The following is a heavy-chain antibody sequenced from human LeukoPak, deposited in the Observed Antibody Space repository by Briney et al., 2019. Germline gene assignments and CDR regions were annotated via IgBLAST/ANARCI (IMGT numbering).Heavy chain of an antibody. V-gene: IGHV1-18*01. D-gene: IGHD3-22*01. CDR2: ISAYNGNT. Sequence: ASVKVSLKASGSTFSTYAINWVRQAPGQGLEWMGWISAYNGNTNYAQKLQGRVTMTKDTSTSTAYMELRSLRSDDTAVYYCARDPRYHYDSSGFIYFDYWGQGTLVTVSS. CDR3: ARDPRYHYDSSGFIYFDY. CDR1: GSTFSTYA. J-gene: IGHJ4*02.